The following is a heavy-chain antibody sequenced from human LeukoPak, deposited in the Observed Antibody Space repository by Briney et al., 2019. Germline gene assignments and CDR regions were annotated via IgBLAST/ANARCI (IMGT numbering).Heavy chain of an antibody. J-gene: IGHJ5*02. CDR3: ARVSGRAQGNWFAP. CDR1: GYPFTSYG. CDR2: ISAYNGNT. V-gene: IGHV1-18*01. Sequence: ASVKVSCKATGYPFTSYGISWVRQAPGQGLEWMGWISAYNGNTNYAQKLLGRVTMTTDTSTSTAYMELRSLRSDDTAVYYCARVSGRAQGNWFAPWGQGTLVTVSS.